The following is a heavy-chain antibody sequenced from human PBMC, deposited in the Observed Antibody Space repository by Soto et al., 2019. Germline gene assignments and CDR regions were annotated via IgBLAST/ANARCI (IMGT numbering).Heavy chain of an antibody. CDR3: ARDLSHSYLGDTSSGLDV. CDR2: ISSSSSYI. J-gene: IGHJ6*02. D-gene: IGHD2-21*02. CDR1: GFTFSSYS. Sequence: GGSLRLSCAASGFTFSSYSMNWFRQAPVKGLEWVSSISSSSSYIYYADSVKGRFTISRDNAKNSLYLQMNSLRAEDTAVYYCARDLSHSYLGDTSSGLDVWGQGTTVTVSS. V-gene: IGHV3-21*01.